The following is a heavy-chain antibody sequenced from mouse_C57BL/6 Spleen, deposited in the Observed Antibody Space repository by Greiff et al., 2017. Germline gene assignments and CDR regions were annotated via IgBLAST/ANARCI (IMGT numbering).Heavy chain of an antibody. D-gene: IGHD2-2*01. Sequence: VQLQQSGPELVKPGASVKIPCKASGYTFTDYNMDWVKQSHGKSLEWIGDINPNNGGTIYNQKFKGKATLTVDKSSSTAYMELRSLTSEDTAVYYCARGPLKSTMVTTAYWYFDVWGTGTTVTVSS. V-gene: IGHV1-18*01. CDR3: ARGPLKSTMVTTAYWYFDV. CDR1: GYTFTDYN. CDR2: INPNNGGT. J-gene: IGHJ1*03.